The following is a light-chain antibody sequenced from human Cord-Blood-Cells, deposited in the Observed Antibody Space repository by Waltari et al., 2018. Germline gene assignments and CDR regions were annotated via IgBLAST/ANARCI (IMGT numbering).Light chain of an antibody. J-gene: IGKJ1*01. CDR2: WAS. V-gene: IGKV4-1*01. Sequence: IVMTQSPDSLAVSLGERDTINCKSSQSVLYSSNNKNYLAWYQQKPGQPPKLLIYWASTRESGVPDRFSGSGSGTDFTLTISSLQAEDVAVYYCQQYYSTPPTFGQGTKVEIK. CDR1: QSVLYSSNNKNY. CDR3: QQYYSTPPT.